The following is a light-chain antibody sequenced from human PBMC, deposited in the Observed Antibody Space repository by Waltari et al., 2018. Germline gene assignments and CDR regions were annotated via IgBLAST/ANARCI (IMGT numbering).Light chain of an antibody. Sequence: DIQMTQSPSPLSASVGDRVTITCRASQSISSWLAWYQQKPGTAPKLLIYKASTLESGVPSRFSGSGSGTEFTLTINSLQPDDFATYYCQQYNGYWTFGQGTKVEIK. V-gene: IGKV1-5*03. CDR3: QQYNGYWT. J-gene: IGKJ1*01. CDR1: QSISSW. CDR2: KAS.